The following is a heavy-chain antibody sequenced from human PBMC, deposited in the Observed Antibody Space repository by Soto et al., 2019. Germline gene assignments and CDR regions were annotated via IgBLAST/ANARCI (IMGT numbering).Heavy chain of an antibody. CDR3: ARVSMGEYWFDP. V-gene: IGHV3-74*01. CDR2: INPDGRTT. CDR1: GFTFSTYW. J-gene: IGHJ5*02. Sequence: GGSLRLSYAASGFTFSTYWMHWVRQAPGEGLVWVSRINPDGRTTSYADSVKGRFTISRDNAEYTLYLQMNRLRAEDADVYFCARVSMGEYWFDPWGQGILVTVSS.